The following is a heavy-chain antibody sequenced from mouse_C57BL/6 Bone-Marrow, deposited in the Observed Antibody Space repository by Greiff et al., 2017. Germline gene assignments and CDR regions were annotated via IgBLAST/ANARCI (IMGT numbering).Heavy chain of an antibody. Sequence: VQLQQPGAELVKPGASVKMSCKASGYPFTSYWITWVKQRPGQGLEWIGDSYPGSGSTNYNEKFKSKATLTVDTSSSTAYMQLSILTSEDSAVYYCARNSCFAYWGQGTLVTVSA. CDR1: GYPFTSYW. CDR3: ARNSCFAY. V-gene: IGHV1-55*01. J-gene: IGHJ3*01. CDR2: SYPGSGST.